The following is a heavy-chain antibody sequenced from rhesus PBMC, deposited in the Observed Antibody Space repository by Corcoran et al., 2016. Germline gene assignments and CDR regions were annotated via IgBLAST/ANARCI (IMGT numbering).Heavy chain of an antibody. CDR2: INGNGGNT. CDR1: GSSISYNW. Sequence: QVQLQESGPGLVKPSETLSLTCTVSGSSISYNWWSWIRQPPGKGLEWIGEINGNGGNTNYNPSLNSRVTISKDASKNQFSLKMTSVTAADTALYYCARDEHSPGWALDVWGRGVLVTVSS. J-gene: IGHJ5-2*02. D-gene: IGHD6-31*01. V-gene: IGHV4-80*01. CDR3: ARDEHSPGWALDV.